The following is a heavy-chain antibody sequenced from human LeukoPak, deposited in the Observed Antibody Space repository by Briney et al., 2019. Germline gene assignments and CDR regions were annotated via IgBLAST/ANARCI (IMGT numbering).Heavy chain of an antibody. CDR1: GGSISSGGYY. J-gene: IGHJ4*02. CDR2: IYYSGST. Sequence: PSETLSLTCTVSGGSISSGGYYWSWIRQHPGKGLEWIGYIYYSGSTYYNPSLKSRVTISVDTSKNQFSLKLSSVTAADTAVYYCARVPDGGGGYSGYPQPFDYWGQGTLVTVSS. V-gene: IGHV4-31*03. CDR3: ARVPDGGGGYSGYPQPFDY. D-gene: IGHD5-12*01.